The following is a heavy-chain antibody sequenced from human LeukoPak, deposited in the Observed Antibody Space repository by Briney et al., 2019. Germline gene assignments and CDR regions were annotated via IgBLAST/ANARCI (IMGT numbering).Heavy chain of an antibody. CDR1: GGSISSYY. CDR2: IYHSGST. CDR3: ARDNSYYGSGSYYRGGFFDY. J-gene: IGHJ4*02. V-gene: IGHV4-59*12. D-gene: IGHD3-10*01. Sequence: PSETLSLTCTVSGGSISSYYWSWIRQPPGKGLEWIGYIYHSGSTYYNPSLKSRVTISVDRSKNQFSLKLSSVTAADTAVYYCARDNSYYGSGSYYRGGFFDYWGQGTLVTVSS.